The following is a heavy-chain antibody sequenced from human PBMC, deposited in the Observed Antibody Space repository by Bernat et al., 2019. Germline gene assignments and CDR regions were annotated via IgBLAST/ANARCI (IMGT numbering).Heavy chain of an antibody. V-gene: IGHV3-23*01. CDR2: ISGSDGST. D-gene: IGHD6-19*01. CDR1: GFTFSDYA. J-gene: IGHJ3*02. Sequence: EVQLLESEGGLVQPGGSLRLSCEASGFTFSDYAMSWVRQAPGKGLEWVSAISGSDGSTDYADSVKGRFTISRDNSKNTLYLQMNSLRAEDTAVYYCAKDVSAVAGDAFDIWGQGTMVTVSS. CDR3: AKDVSAVAGDAFDI.